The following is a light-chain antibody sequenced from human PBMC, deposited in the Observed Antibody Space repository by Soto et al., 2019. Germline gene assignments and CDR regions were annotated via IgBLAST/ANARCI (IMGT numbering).Light chain of an antibody. CDR1: QSVSSN. CDR3: QQFSSYPLT. J-gene: IGKJ4*01. Sequence: EIVMTQSPSTLSVSPGERATLSCRASQSVSSNLAWYQQKPGQAPRLLIYDASSRATGIPDRFSGGGSGTDFTLTISRLEPEDFAVYYCQQFSSYPLTFGGRTKVDI. V-gene: IGKV3-20*01. CDR2: DAS.